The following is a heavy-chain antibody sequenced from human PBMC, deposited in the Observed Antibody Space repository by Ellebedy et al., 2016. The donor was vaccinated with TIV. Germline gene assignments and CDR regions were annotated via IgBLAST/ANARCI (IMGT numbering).Heavy chain of an antibody. CDR1: GYTFTDYY. CDR2: IIPSGGIT. CDR3: VREKAGGMFDY. D-gene: IGHD6-13*01. V-gene: IGHV1-46*01. Sequence: ASVKVSCKASGYTFTDYYIHWVRQAPGQGLEWMGIIIPSGGITNYAQKFQGRVTMTRATSTSTVSMELSSLRSEDTAVYYCVREKAGGMFDYWGQGTRVTVSS. J-gene: IGHJ4*02.